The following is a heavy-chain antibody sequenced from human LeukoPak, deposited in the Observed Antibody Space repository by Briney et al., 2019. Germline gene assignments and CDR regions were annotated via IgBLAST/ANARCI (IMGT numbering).Heavy chain of an antibody. CDR1: GFTFSSYS. Sequence: GGSLRLSCAASGFTFSSYSMNWVRQAPGKGLEWVSYISSSSSTIYYADSVKGRFTISRDNAKNSLYLRMNSLRAEDTAVYYCARDMAARWGDYFDYWGQGTLVTVSS. CDR2: ISSSSSTI. V-gene: IGHV3-48*01. J-gene: IGHJ4*02. CDR3: ARDMAARWGDYFDY. D-gene: IGHD6-6*01.